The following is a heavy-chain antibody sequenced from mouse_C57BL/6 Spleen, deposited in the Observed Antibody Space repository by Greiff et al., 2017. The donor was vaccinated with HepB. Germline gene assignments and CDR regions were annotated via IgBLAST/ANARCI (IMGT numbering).Heavy chain of an antibody. J-gene: IGHJ2*01. CDR2: IRNKANGYTT. CDR3: ARSDYVKGYFDY. D-gene: IGHD1-1*01. Sequence: EVQRVESGGGLVQPGGSLSLSCAASGFTFTDYYMSWVRQPPGKALEWLGFIRNKANGYTTEYSASVKGRFTISRDNSQSILYLQMNALRAEDSATYYCARSDYVKGYFDYWGQGTTLTVSS. V-gene: IGHV7-3*01. CDR1: GFTFTDYY.